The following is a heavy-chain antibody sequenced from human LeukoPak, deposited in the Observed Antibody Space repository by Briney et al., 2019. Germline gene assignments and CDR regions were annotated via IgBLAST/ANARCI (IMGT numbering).Heavy chain of an antibody. CDR3: ARVGQQLVRPDY. CDR1: GFTFSSYS. D-gene: IGHD6-13*01. CDR2: ISSSSSDI. Sequence: GGSLRLSCAASGFTFSSYSRNWVRQAPGKGLEWVSSISSSSSDIYYAVSVRGRFTISRDNAKNSLYLQMNSLRAEDTAVYYCARVGQQLVRPDYWGQGTLVTVSS. V-gene: IGHV3-21*01. J-gene: IGHJ4*02.